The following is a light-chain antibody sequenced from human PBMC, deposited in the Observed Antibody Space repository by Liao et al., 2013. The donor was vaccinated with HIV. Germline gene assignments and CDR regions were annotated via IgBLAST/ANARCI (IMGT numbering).Light chain of an antibody. CDR3: QVWDSSSDHPGV. V-gene: IGLV3-21*01. J-gene: IGLJ1*01. CDR1: NIGSKS. CDR2: YDS. Sequence: SYVLTQPPSVSVAPGKTARITCGGNNIGSKSVHWYQQKPGQARVLVIYYDSDRPSGIPERFSGSNSGNTATLTISRVEAGDEADYYCQVWDSSSDHPGVFGTGTKVTVL.